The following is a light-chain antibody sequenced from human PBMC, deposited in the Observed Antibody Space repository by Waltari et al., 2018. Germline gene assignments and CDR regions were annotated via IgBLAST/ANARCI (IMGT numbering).Light chain of an antibody. CDR3: QQYNEFPWT. V-gene: IGKV1-5*03. J-gene: IGKJ1*01. Sequence: DVQMTQSPSFLSASVGDGVTITCRASQTISGRLAWYQQKPGAAPKLLIYKASNLAGGVPSRFSGSDSGAEFTLTISSLQPDDFATYYCQQYNEFPWTFGQGTKVDIK. CDR2: KAS. CDR1: QTISGR.